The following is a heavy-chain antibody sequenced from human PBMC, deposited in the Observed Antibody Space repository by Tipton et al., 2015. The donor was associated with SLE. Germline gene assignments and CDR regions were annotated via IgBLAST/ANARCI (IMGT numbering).Heavy chain of an antibody. V-gene: IGHV3-48*01. CDR1: GFTFSTYS. CDR2: ITSSSSTI. CDR3: ARDLSSSSWYYYYAMDV. D-gene: IGHD6-13*01. Sequence: GSLRLSCAASGFTFSTYSMNWVRQAPGKGLEWVSYITSSSSTIYYADSVKGRFTISRDNAKNSLYLQMNSLRAEDTAVYYCARDLSSSSWYYYYAMDVWGQGTTVTVSS. J-gene: IGHJ6*02.